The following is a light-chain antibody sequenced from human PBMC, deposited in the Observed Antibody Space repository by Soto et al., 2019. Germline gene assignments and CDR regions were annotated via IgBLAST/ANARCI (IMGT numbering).Light chain of an antibody. V-gene: IGKV1-5*03. CDR1: QSTSSW. CDR3: LQHNTYPRT. J-gene: IGKJ1*01. CDR2: KAS. Sequence: TQSPSPSVASVDGTYPGGCRASQSTSSWLDWYQQKPGKAPKLLIYKASSLESGVPPRFSDSGSGTELPLTITSLPPEDFAPYYCLQHNTYPRTFGQGTQVDI.